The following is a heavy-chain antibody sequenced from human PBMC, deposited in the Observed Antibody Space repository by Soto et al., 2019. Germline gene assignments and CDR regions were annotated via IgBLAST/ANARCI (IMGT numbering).Heavy chain of an antibody. V-gene: IGHV4-34*01. J-gene: IGHJ4*02. CDR3: ARGFSIILRYTPGGNAFDY. CDR1: GGSFSGYY. D-gene: IGHD3-9*01. CDR2: INHSGST. Sequence: PSETLSLTCAVYGGSFSGYYWSWIRQPPGKGLEWIGEINHSGSTNYNPSLKSRVTISVDTSKNQFSLKLSSVTVADTAVYYCARGFSIILRYTPGGNAFDYWGQGTLVTVSS.